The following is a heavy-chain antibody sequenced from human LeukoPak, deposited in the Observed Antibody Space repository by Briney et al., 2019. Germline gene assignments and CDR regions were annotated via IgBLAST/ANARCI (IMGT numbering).Heavy chain of an antibody. D-gene: IGHD1-26*01. Sequence: GGSLRLSCAASGFTVSSNYMSWVRQAPGKGLEWVSAVSGGGGSTYYADSVKGRFTISRDNSKNTLYLQTNSLRAEDTAVYYCAKVVNSGGFYYFDYWGQGTLVTVSS. CDR3: AKVVNSGGFYYFDY. CDR2: VSGGGGST. J-gene: IGHJ4*02. V-gene: IGHV3-23*01. CDR1: GFTVSSNY.